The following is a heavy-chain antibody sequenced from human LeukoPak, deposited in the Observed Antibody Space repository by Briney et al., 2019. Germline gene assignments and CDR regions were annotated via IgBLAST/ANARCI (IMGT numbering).Heavy chain of an antibody. CDR2: ISGSGGST. D-gene: IGHD2-21*01. V-gene: IGHV3-23*01. CDR1: GFTFSSYA. Sequence: PGGSLRLSCAASGFTFSSYAMSWVRQAPGKGLEWVSAISGSGGSTYYADSVKGRFTISRDNSRNTLYLQMNSLRADDTAVYYCAKVDVCGGTDCYFFDYWGQGTLVTVSS. J-gene: IGHJ4*02. CDR3: AKVDVCGGTDCYFFDY.